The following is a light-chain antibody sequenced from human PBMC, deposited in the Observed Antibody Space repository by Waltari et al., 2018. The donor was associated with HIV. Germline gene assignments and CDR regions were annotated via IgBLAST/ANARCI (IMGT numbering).Light chain of an antibody. Sequence: DIVMTQSPDSLTVSLGERATINCTSSRTVFYSSDNQNYLVWYLQRPRQSPKVLIVWASTRALGVSDRVRGSGTGTHFRLTLSSLQADDVGIYYCQQYYTVPPTFGVGTKVEI. CDR1: RTVFYSSDNQNY. CDR2: WAS. V-gene: IGKV4-1*01. CDR3: QQYYTVPPT. J-gene: IGKJ4*01.